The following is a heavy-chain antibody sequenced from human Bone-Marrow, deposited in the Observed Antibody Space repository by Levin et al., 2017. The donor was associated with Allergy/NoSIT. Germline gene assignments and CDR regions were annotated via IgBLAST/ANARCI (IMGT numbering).Heavy chain of an antibody. J-gene: IGHJ5*02. CDR2: ITWNGGDT. CDR3: AKAYSGYDWWFDP. V-gene: IGHV3-43*01. Sequence: GESLKISCAASGFSFGDYTMHWLRQTPGKGLEWVSLITWNGGDTYYADSVEGRFTISRDNSKNSLYLQMNSLRIEDTALYYCAKAYSGYDWWFDPWGQGTLVTVSS. CDR1: GFSFGDYT. D-gene: IGHD5-12*01.